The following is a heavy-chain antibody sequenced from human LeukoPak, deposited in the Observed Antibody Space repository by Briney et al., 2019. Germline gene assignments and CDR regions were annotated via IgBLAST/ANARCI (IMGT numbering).Heavy chain of an antibody. J-gene: IGHJ3*02. Sequence: PSETLSLTCTVSGGSISSSSYYWGWIRQPPGKGLEWIGSIYYSGSTYYNPSLKSRVTISVDTSKNQFSLKLSSVTAADTAVYYCARANGYWGFDIWGQGTMVTVSS. CDR1: GGSISSSSYY. CDR2: IYYSGST. CDR3: ARANGYWGFDI. D-gene: IGHD2-8*02. V-gene: IGHV4-39*07.